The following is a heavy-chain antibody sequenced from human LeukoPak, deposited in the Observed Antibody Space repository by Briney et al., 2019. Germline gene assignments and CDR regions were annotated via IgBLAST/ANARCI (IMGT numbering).Heavy chain of an antibody. J-gene: IGHJ6*03. CDR2: INSDGSST. CDR3: ARDYYYFMDV. CDR1: GFTFSSYW. V-gene: IGHV3-74*01. Sequence: PRGSLRLSCAVSGFTFSSYWMHWVRQAPGKGLVWVARINSDGSSTSYADSVKGRFTISRDNAKNTLYLQMNSLRAEDTAVYYCARDYYYFMDVWRKGTTVTVSS.